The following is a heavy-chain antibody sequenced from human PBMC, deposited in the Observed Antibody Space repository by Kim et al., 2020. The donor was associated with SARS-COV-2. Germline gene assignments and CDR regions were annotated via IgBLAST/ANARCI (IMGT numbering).Heavy chain of an antibody. J-gene: IGHJ4*02. D-gene: IGHD6-19*01. V-gene: IGHV3-64D*09. CDR3: VKADIAVAGTDMVY. Sequence: ADSVKGRFTISRDNSKNTLYLQMSSLRAEDTAVYHCVKADIAVAGTDMVYWGQGTLVTVYS.